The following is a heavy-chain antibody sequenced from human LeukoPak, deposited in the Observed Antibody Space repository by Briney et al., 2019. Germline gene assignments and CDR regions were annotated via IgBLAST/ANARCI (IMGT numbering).Heavy chain of an antibody. J-gene: IGHJ4*02. CDR3: ARGVGSSWFAV. D-gene: IGHD6-13*01. CDR1: AYTFTANY. Sequence: ASVTVSCKASAYTFTANYNHWARQAHRQGLEWLGWIHPNSAATSYAQIFEGRVRMPRDACMNSHYMELSRLTSDNTSVYDCARGVGSSWFAVGGQGTLVSVSS. V-gene: IGHV1-2*02. CDR2: IHPNSAAT.